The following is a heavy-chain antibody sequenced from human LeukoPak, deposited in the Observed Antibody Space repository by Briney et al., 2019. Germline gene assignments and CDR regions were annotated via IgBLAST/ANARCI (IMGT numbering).Heavy chain of an antibody. CDR3: ARARGGKWASYYYYGMDV. CDR1: GYTFTSYA. Sequence: GASVKVSCKASGYTFTSYAMHWVRQAPGQRLEWMGWINAGNGNTKYSQKFQGRVTITRDTSASTAYMELSSLRSEDTAVYYCARARGGKWASYYYYGMDVWGQGTTVTVSS. J-gene: IGHJ6*02. D-gene: IGHD1-26*01. CDR2: INAGNGNT. V-gene: IGHV1-3*01.